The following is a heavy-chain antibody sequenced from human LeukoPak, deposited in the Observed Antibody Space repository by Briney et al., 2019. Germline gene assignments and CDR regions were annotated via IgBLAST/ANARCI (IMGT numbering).Heavy chain of an antibody. CDR2: INHSGST. V-gene: IGHV4-39*07. Sequence: PSETLSLTCTVSSGSISSSNYYWSWIRQPPGKGLEWIGEINHSGSTNYNPSLKSRVTISVDTSKNQFSLKLSSVTAADTAVYYCARRPYYYYYMDVWGKGTTVTVSS. J-gene: IGHJ6*03. CDR1: SGSISSSNYY. CDR3: ARRPYYYYYMDV.